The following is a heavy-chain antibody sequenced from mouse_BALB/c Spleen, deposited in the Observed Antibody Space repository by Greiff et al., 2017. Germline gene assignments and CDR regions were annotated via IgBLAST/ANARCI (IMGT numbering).Heavy chain of an antibody. CDR2: ILPGSGST. J-gene: IGHJ4*01. V-gene: IGHV1-9*01. CDR3: ARMGRPYYAMDY. CDR1: GYTFSSYW. Sequence: QVHVKQSGAELMKPGASVKISCKATGYTFSSYWIEWVKQRPGHGLEWIGEILPGSGSTNYNEKFKGKATFTADTSSNTAYMQLSSLTSEDSAVYYCARMGRPYYAMDYWGQGTSVTVSS.